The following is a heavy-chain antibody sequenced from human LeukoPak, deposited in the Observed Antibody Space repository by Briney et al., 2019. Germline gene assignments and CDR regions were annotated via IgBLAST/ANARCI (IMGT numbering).Heavy chain of an antibody. Sequence: EASVKVSCKASGFTFATSAMQWVRQARGQRLEWIGWIVVGSGNTNYAQKFQGRVTITRDMSTSTAYMEVNSLRSEDTAVYYCAATIAADTAYYGLDVWGQGTTVTVSS. V-gene: IGHV1-58*02. CDR3: AATIAADTAYYGLDV. CDR2: IVVGSGNT. J-gene: IGHJ6*02. D-gene: IGHD6-13*01. CDR1: GFTFATSA.